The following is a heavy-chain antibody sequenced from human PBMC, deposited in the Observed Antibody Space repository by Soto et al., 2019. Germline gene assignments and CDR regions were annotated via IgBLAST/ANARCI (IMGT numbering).Heavy chain of an antibody. D-gene: IGHD5-12*01. V-gene: IGHV1-2*02. J-gene: IGHJ4*02. CDR2: IGPESGAT. Sequence: ASVKVSCKASGYTFTGHYIHWVRQAPEQGPEWMGEIGPESGATRYAQKFQGRVTMTMDMSITTVYMELSNLSPDDTAVYYCGRGRSGQIVVFYWAQGTPVTVSS. CDR1: GYTFTGHY. CDR3: GRGRSGQIVVFY.